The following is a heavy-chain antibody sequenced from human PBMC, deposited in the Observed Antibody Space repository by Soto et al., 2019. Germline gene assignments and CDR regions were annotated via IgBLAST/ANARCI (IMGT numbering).Heavy chain of an antibody. CDR1: GFTFSSYG. J-gene: IGHJ4*02. V-gene: IGHV3-23*01. CDR3: AKDRRAGGNYGFYSDF. CDR2: SSATGAGT. Sequence: EVQLLESGGGLVQPGGSLRLSCAASGFTFSSYGMTWVRQAPGKGLEWVSFSSATGAGTYYADSVKGRFSTSRDNSKNTLYLQMTSLRADDTAVYYCAKDRRAGGNYGFYSDFWGRGALVIVSS. D-gene: IGHD1-7*01.